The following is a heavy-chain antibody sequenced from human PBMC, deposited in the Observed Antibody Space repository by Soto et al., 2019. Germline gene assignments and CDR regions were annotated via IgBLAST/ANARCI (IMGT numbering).Heavy chain of an antibody. CDR2: ISSTTNYI. Sequence: GGSLRLSCAASGFTFTRYSMNWVRQAPGKGLEWVSSISSTTNYIYYGDSMKGRFTTSRDNAKNSLYLEMNSLRAEDTAVYYCARESEDLTSNFDYWGQGALVTVSS. CDR3: ARESEDLTSNFDY. CDR1: GFTFTRYS. J-gene: IGHJ4*02. V-gene: IGHV3-21*06.